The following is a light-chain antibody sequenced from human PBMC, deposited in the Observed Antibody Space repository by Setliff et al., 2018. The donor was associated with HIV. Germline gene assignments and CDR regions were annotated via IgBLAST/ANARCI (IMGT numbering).Light chain of an antibody. J-gene: IGLJ1*01. V-gene: IGLV2-14*01. CDR2: EVT. CDR1: NSDVGGYNY. Sequence: QSVLTQPASVSGSPGQSITISCTGTNSDVGGYNYVCWYQQHPGKVPKLMIYEVTNRPSGVSNRFSGPKSGNTASLTISGLQAEDEANYYCSSYPSSNTQGFGTGTKVTVL. CDR3: SSYPSSNTQG.